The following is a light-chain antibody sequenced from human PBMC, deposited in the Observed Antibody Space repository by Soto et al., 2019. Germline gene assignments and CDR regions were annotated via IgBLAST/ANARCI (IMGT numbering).Light chain of an antibody. Sequence: DIQMTQSASSLTASLGDRVTITCRASQSINNFLNWYQQKPGQAPKLLMYSATTLLGGVPSRFSGSGSGTDFTLTVRSLEPEDFATYSCQQSHSSPPTFGQGTKVDIK. CDR3: QQSHSSPPT. J-gene: IGKJ1*01. V-gene: IGKV1-39*01. CDR1: QSINNF. CDR2: SAT.